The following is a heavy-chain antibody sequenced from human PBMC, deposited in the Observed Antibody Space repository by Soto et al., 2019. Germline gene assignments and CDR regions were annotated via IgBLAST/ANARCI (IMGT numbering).Heavy chain of an antibody. D-gene: IGHD6-13*01. CDR2: IGTAGDT. CDR3: AKSQEIGTHFFDS. J-gene: IGHJ4*02. CDR1: GFTFSGLD. Sequence: GGSLRLSCEASGFTFSGLDMHWVRQPTGKGLEWVSSIGTAGDTYYAVSVKGRFTISGDNAKNSLSLQMNSLRAGDMAVYFCAKSQEIGTHFFDSWGQGTQVTVSS. V-gene: IGHV3-13*01.